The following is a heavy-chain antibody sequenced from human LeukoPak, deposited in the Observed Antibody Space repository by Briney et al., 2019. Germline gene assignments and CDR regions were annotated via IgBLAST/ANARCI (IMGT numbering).Heavy chain of an antibody. D-gene: IGHD2-2*01. CDR1: GFTFSSYA. V-gene: IGHV3-64*01. Sequence: GGSLRLSCAASGFTFSSYAMHCVRQAPGKGLEYVSAISSNGGSTYYANSVKGRFTISRDNSKNTLYLQMGSLRAEDMAVYYCARSTRQDIVVVPAAPFDPWGQGTLVTVSS. J-gene: IGHJ5*02. CDR3: ARSTRQDIVVVPAAPFDP. CDR2: ISSNGGST.